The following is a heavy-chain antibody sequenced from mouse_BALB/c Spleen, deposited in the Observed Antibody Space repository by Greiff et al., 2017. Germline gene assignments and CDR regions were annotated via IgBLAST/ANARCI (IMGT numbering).Heavy chain of an antibody. D-gene: IGHD2-3*01. CDR3: ARGNLIYDGYYRAMDY. CDR2: IWAGGST. J-gene: IGHJ4*01. V-gene: IGHV2-9*02. CDR1: GFSLTSYG. Sequence: QVQLKESGPGLVAPSQSLSITCTVSGFSLTSYGVHWVRQPPGKGLEWLGVIWAGGSTNYNSALMSRLSISKDNSKSQVFLKMNSLQTDDTAMYYCARGNLIYDGYYRAMDYWGQGTSVTVSS.